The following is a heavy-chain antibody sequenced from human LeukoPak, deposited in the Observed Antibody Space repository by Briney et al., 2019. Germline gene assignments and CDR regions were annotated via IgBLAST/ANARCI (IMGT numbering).Heavy chain of an antibody. CDR3: AKDGDFWSGYPYYYYGMDV. Sequence: PGGSLRLSCAVSGFTLSIYAMSCVRQAPGKGLEWVSALSGSGGSTYSADSEKSRFTISRDHYKNTLYLQMNSLRAEDTAVYYCAKDGDFWSGYPYYYYGMDVWGQGTTVTVSS. V-gene: IGHV3-23*01. D-gene: IGHD3-3*01. CDR1: GFTLSIYA. J-gene: IGHJ6*02. CDR2: LSGSGGST.